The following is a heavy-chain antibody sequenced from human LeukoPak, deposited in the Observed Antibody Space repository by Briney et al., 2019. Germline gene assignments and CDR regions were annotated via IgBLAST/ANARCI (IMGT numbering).Heavy chain of an antibody. J-gene: IGHJ4*02. CDR2: IYNSGST. D-gene: IGHD3-3*02. CDR1: GGSTSSYY. CDR3: ARIGVLGEGFDY. V-gene: IGHV4-4*09. Sequence: SETLSLTCTVSGGSTSSYYWSWIRQPPGKGLEWIGYIYNSGSTYYNPSLKSRVTISVDTSKNQFSLRLRSVTAADTAVYYCARIGVLGEGFDYWGQGTLVTVSS.